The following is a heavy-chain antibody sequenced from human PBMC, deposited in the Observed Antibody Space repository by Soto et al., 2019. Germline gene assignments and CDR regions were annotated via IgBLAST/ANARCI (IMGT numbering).Heavy chain of an antibody. CDR2: INPHGGST. D-gene: IGHD3-3*01. CDR3: ARSSGGNFGIIIEGSNWFDP. Sequence: ASVKVSCKAPGDTFTSYYLNWVRQARGQGLEWMGVINPHGGSTKYAQKFQGRITMTRDTSRSTVYMELSSLRSDDTAIYYCARSSGGNFGIIIEGSNWFDPWG. J-gene: IGHJ5*02. V-gene: IGHV1-46*01. CDR1: GDTFTSYY.